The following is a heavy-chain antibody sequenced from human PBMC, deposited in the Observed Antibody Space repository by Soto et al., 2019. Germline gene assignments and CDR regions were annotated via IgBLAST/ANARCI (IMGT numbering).Heavy chain of an antibody. Sequence: QVRLVQSGAEVKKSGSSVKVSCMASGGTFSSYTVNWLRQAPGRGLEWMGRVIPVLTTTDYAQKFRGRVTITADKSANAVYMELTSLSSEDTAIYSCARRRYCGYDCYHKHYYGMDVWGQGTTVTVAS. CDR1: GGTFSSYT. CDR2: VIPVLTTT. D-gene: IGHD2-21*02. V-gene: IGHV1-69*08. CDR3: ARRRYCGYDCYHKHYYGMDV. J-gene: IGHJ6*02.